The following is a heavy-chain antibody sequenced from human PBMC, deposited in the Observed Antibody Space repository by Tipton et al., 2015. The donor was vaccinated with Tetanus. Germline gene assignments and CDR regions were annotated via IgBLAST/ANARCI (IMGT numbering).Heavy chain of an antibody. J-gene: IGHJ6*02. V-gene: IGHV3-21*01. D-gene: IGHD2-15*01. Sequence: LRLSCAASGFTFSTYSMNWVRQAPGKGLQWVSSISLSSSYIDYADSVQGRFTISRDNAKNSLYLQMNSLRAEDTAVYYCARQDKRLVGYYDTMDFWGQGTTVIVSS. CDR1: GFTFSTYS. CDR2: ISLSSSYI. CDR3: ARQDKRLVGYYDTMDF.